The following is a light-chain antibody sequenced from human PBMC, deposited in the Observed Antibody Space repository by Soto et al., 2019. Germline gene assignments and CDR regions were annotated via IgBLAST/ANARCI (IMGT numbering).Light chain of an antibody. CDR1: ISDIGSYHY. V-gene: IGLV2-14*01. Sequence: QSALTQPASVSGSLGQSITISCTGTISDIGSYHYVSWYQHHPGKAPKLIIYEVTNRPSGVSNRFSGSKSGNTASLTISGLQAEDEADYYCSSYTSSSTPVFGTGTKVTVL. CDR3: SSYTSSSTPV. CDR2: EVT. J-gene: IGLJ1*01.